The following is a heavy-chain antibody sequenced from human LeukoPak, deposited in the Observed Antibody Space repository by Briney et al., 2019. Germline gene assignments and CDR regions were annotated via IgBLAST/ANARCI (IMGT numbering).Heavy chain of an antibody. CDR2: IWYDGSKK. D-gene: IGHD2-2*01. CDR1: EFTFRNYG. V-gene: IGHV3-33*01. J-gene: IGHJ3*02. CDR3: VRDNSQGSSPSCLDI. Sequence: GGSLRLSCAASEFTFRNYGMPWVRQAPGKGLEWVTFIWYDGSKKNYADSVKGRFTFSRDNSKNTVYLQMDSLRVEDTAIYYCVRDNSQGSSPSCLDIWGQGTMVTVSS.